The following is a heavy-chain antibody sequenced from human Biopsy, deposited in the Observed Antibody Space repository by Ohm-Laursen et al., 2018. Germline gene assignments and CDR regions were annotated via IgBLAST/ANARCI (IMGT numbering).Heavy chain of an antibody. J-gene: IGHJ2*01. CDR2: FAPENGKT. D-gene: IGHD1-1*01. Sequence: ASVKVSCKVSGYTLTELSMHWVRQAPGKGLEWMGGFAPENGKTVYAQNFQARVSMTEDTSTDTAYMELRSLRSEDTAVYYCAADINVWNVNYWGRGTLVTASS. V-gene: IGHV1-24*01. CDR3: AADINVWNVNY. CDR1: GYTLTELS.